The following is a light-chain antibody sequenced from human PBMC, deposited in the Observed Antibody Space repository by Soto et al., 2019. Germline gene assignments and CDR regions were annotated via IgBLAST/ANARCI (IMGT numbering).Light chain of an antibody. V-gene: IGLV1-51*01. CDR2: DNY. Sequence: QSVLTQPPSVSAAPRQTITIPCSGSRSNVGDGYVSWYQHLPGKAPRLLIFDNYKRPSGIPDRFSGSNSGTSATLAITGPQTGDAADYYCATSDFSLHVLVFGGGTKLTVL. CDR3: ATSDFSLHVLV. J-gene: IGLJ2*01. CDR1: RSNVGDGY.